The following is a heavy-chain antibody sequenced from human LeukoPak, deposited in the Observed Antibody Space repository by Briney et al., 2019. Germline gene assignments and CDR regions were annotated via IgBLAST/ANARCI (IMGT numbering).Heavy chain of an antibody. CDR3: ARDLDFYATDY. CDR1: GFSLSGYW. J-gene: IGHJ4*02. Sequence: PGGSLRLSCAASGFSLSGYWMSWVRQAPGQGLEWVANIGKDGSWIHYADSVKGRFTISRDNAKNSLYLQMNSLGADDTAIYYCARDLDFYATDYWGQGTLVTVSS. D-gene: IGHD2/OR15-2a*01. V-gene: IGHV3-7*01. CDR2: IGKDGSWI.